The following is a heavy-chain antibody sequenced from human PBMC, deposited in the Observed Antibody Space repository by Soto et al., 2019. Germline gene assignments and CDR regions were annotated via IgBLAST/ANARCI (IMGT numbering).Heavy chain of an antibody. CDR3: ARGSGPMGNWFDP. D-gene: IGHD1-26*01. CDR2: IWHDGSNK. J-gene: IGHJ5*02. CDR1: GFTFSSYG. V-gene: IGHV3-33*01. Sequence: QVQLVESGGGVVQPGRSLRLSCAASGFTFSSYGMHWVRQAPSQGLEWVAVIWHDGSNKYQPDSVKGRVTISRDNSKNTLYLQMNSLRAEDTAVYYCARGSGPMGNWFDPWGQGTLVTVSS.